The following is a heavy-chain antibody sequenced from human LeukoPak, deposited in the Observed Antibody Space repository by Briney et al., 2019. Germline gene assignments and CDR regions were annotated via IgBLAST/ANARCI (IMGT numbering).Heavy chain of an antibody. D-gene: IGHD4-11*01. CDR3: ARNPGMTTNGGFDC. CDR1: GYTFTRYY. Sequence: ASVKVSCKASGYTFTRYYIHWVRQAPGQGLEWMGILNPSDGSTSYPQKFQGRVTMTRDTSTSTAYMELSSLRPEDTAVYYCARNPGMTTNGGFDCWGQGTLVTVSS. CDR2: LNPSDGST. J-gene: IGHJ4*02. V-gene: IGHV1-46*01.